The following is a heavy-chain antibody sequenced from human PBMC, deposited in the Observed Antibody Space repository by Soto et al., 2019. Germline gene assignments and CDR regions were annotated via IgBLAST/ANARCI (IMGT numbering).Heavy chain of an antibody. Sequence: PGGSLRLSCAASGVTFSSDWMHWVRQAPGKGLVWVSRVNTDGSSTSYADSVKGRFTISRDNAKNTLYLQMNSLRAEDTAVYYCASPIFGVIIGYWGHGTLVTVSS. CDR3: ASPIFGVIIGY. CDR1: GVTFSSDW. J-gene: IGHJ4*01. CDR2: VNTDGSST. V-gene: IGHV3-74*01. D-gene: IGHD3-3*01.